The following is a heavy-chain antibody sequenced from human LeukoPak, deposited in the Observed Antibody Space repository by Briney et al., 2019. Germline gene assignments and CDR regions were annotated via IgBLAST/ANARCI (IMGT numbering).Heavy chain of an antibody. Sequence: GGSLRLSCAASGLSVGGNHMSWVRQAPGKGLEWVSLINNEASTDYADSVKGRFSISRDYSKNTLYLQMNSLKAEDTAVYYCANGSGVFDPWGQGTLVTVSS. V-gene: IGHV3-66*01. CDR2: INNEAST. J-gene: IGHJ5*02. D-gene: IGHD3-10*01. CDR1: GLSVGGNH. CDR3: ANGSGVFDP.